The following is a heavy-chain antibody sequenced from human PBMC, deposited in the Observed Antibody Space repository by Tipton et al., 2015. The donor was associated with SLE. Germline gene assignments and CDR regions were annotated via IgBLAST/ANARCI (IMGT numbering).Heavy chain of an antibody. D-gene: IGHD4-17*01. V-gene: IGHV4-59*01. CDR2: IYYSGST. CDR1: GGSISSYY. CDR3: ARGSENDAYGDHYYYFGMDV. J-gene: IGHJ6*02. Sequence: TLSLTCTVSGGSISSYYWSWIRQPPGKGLEWIGYIYYSGSTNYNPSLKSRVTISVDTSKNQFSLKLSSVTAADTAVYYCARGSENDAYGDHYYYFGMDVWGQGTTVTVSS.